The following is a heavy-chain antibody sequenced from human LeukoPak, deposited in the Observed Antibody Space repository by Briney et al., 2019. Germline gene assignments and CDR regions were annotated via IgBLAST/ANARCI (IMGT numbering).Heavy chain of an antibody. CDR2: IKQDGSEK. D-gene: IGHD5-18*01. V-gene: IGHV3-7*01. Sequence: GGSLRLSCAASGFTFSSYWMSWVRQAPGEGLEWVANIKQDGSEKYYVDSVKGRFTISRDNAKNSLYLQMNSLRAEDTAVYYCARRSSKGQLWLREYYFDYWGQGTLVTVSS. CDR1: GFTFSSYW. J-gene: IGHJ4*02. CDR3: ARRSSKGQLWLREYYFDY.